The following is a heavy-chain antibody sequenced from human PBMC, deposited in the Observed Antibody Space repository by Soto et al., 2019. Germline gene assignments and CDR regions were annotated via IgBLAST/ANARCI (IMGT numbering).Heavy chain of an antibody. J-gene: IGHJ6*02. D-gene: IGHD3-3*01. CDR2: INHSGRT. CDR3: ARGSFGVVSIPYYYFAMDV. V-gene: IGHV4-34*01. Sequence: QVQLQQWGAGLLKPSETLSLTCAVYGGSFSAYYWSWLRQPPGKGLEWIGEINHSGRTKYNPCLKSLVSISVDTSKNQFSLKLSSVTAADTAVYYCARGSFGVVSIPYYYFAMDVWGHGTAVSVSS. CDR1: GGSFSAYY.